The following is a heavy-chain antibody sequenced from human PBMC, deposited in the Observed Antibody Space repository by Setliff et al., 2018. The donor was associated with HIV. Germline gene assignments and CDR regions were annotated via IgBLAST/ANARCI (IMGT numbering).Heavy chain of an antibody. CDR3: TTGAFQGGDFRSGYYTAYFDY. J-gene: IGHJ4*02. Sequence: GGSLRLSCAASGFSFNNAWMSWVRQAPGKGLEWVGRIKSKTHGGTTDYAASVKGRFSISRDDSKTTVYLQMNSLKTEDTALYYCTTGAFQGGDFRSGYYTAYFDYWGQGTLVTVTS. V-gene: IGHV3-15*01. CDR2: IKSKTHGGTT. D-gene: IGHD3-3*01. CDR1: GFSFNNAW.